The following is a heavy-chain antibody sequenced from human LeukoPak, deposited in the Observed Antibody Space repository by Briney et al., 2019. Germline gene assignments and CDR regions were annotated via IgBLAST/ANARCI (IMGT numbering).Heavy chain of an antibody. CDR2: ISSSSTYI. CDR1: GFIFSAYS. V-gene: IGHV3-21*01. CDR3: LKTVAGAFDY. J-gene: IGHJ4*02. Sequence: GGSLRLSCAASGFIFSAYSMNWVRQAPGEGLEWVSFISSSSTYIYYADSVKGRFTISRDNAKNSLYLQMNSLRADDTAVYYCLKTVAGAFDYWGQGTQVTVSS. D-gene: IGHD6-19*01.